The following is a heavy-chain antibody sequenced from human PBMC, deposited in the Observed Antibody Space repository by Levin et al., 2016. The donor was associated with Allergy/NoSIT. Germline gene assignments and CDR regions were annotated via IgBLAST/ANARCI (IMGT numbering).Heavy chain of an antibody. D-gene: IGHD3-22*01. CDR1: GGSISSSSYY. Sequence: SETLSLTCTVSGGSISSSSYYWGWIRQPPGKGLEWIGSIYYSGSTYYNPSLKSRVTISVDTSKNQFSLKLSSVTAADTAVYHCASGQASGTMIVVVTTAFGYWGQGTLVTVSS. CDR2: IYYSGST. J-gene: IGHJ4*02. CDR3: ASGQASGTMIVVVTTAFGY. V-gene: IGHV4-39*01.